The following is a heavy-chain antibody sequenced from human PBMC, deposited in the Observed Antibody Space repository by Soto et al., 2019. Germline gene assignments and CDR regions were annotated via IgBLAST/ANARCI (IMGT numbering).Heavy chain of an antibody. D-gene: IGHD2-8*01. CDR2: IYYSGTT. V-gene: IGHV4-31*03. CDR3: ARRALPQCINGVCYKDGFWDY. J-gene: IGHJ4*02. CDR1: GGSVSSGGYY. Sequence: SETLSLTCTVSGGSVSSGGYYWSWIRQHPGTGLEWIGYIYYSGTTYFNPSLKSRASISLDTSKNEFSLKLTSVTAADTAVYYCARRALPQCINGVCYKDGFWDYWGQGALVTAPQ.